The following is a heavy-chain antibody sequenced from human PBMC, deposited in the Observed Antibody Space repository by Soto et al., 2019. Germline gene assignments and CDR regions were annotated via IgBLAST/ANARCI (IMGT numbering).Heavy chain of an antibody. CDR1: GFSFGGYT. V-gene: IGHV3-21*01. D-gene: IGHD3-10*01. CDR3: ARDKTKYYYGSGSYYYYRMDV. CDR2: ISSGSRDI. J-gene: IGHJ6*02. Sequence: PVGSLRLSCAPPGFSFGGYTMNWFRHAPWKVPEWISRISSGSRDIYYSDSVKGRFTISRDNTKNSLYLQMNSLRAEDTAVYCCARDKTKYYYGSGSYYYYRMDVWGQAITVT.